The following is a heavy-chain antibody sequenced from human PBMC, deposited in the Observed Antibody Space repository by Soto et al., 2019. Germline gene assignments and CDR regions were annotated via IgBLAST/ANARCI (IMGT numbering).Heavy chain of an antibody. CDR1: GGTISSYY. D-gene: IGHD5-12*01. J-gene: IGHJ6*02. CDR3: ARADSGYAHGYYYYGTDV. V-gene: IGHV4-59*12. Sequence: PSETLSLTCTVSGGTISSYYWSWIRKPPGKGLEWIGYIYYSGSTNYNPSLKSRVTISVDTSKNQFSLKLSSVTAEDTAVYYCARADSGYAHGYYYYGTDVWGQGTSVTVSS. CDR2: IYYSGST.